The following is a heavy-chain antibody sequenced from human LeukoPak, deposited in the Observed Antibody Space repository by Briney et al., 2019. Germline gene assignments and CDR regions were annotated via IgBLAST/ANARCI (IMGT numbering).Heavy chain of an antibody. V-gene: IGHV3-7*01. J-gene: IGHJ4*02. Sequence: GGSLRLSCAASGFTFSSYWMSWVRQAPGKGLEWVANIKQDGSEKYYVDSVKGRFTISRDNAKNSLYLQMNSLRAEDTAVYYCARDSITIFGVVIIPLDYWGQGTLVTVSS. CDR2: IKQDGSEK. D-gene: IGHD3-3*01. CDR3: ARDSITIFGVVIIPLDY. CDR1: GFTFSSYW.